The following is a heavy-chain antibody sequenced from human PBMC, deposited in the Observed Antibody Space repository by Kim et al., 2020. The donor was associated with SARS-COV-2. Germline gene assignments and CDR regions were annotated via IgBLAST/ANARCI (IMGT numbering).Heavy chain of an antibody. Sequence: SETLSLTCTVSGGSISSYCWSWIRQPPGKGLEWIGYIYYSGSTNYNPSLKSRVTISVDTSKNQFSLKLSSVTAADTAVYYCARVTSSSSIWFDPWGQGTLVTVSS. CDR1: GGSISSYC. J-gene: IGHJ5*02. D-gene: IGHD6-6*01. CDR2: IYYSGST. CDR3: ARVTSSSSIWFDP. V-gene: IGHV4-59*01.